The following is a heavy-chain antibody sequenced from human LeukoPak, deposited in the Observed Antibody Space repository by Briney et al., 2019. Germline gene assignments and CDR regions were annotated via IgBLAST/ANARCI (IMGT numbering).Heavy chain of an antibody. CDR1: GYTFTNYA. CDR2: ISAGNDNT. D-gene: IGHD7-27*01. Sequence: ASVKVSCKASGYTFTNYAIHWVRQAPGQRLEWMGWISAGNDNTKYSQKFQDRVTITRDTSASTAYMELSSLRSEDTAVYYCARATGEVSSFDPWGQGTLITVSS. J-gene: IGHJ5*02. CDR3: ARATGEVSSFDP. V-gene: IGHV1-3*01.